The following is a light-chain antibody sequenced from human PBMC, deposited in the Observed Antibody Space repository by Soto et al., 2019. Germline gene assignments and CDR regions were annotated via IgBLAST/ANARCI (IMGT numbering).Light chain of an antibody. CDR3: QQYDFSLRT. CDR2: DAS. V-gene: IGKV3D-15*02. Sequence: PGERATLSCRASQSIRSDLAWYQQRPGQAPRLLIYDASTRAAGIPARFIGSGSGTEFTLTISSLQSEDFAVYYCQQYDFSLRTFGQGTKVDIK. CDR1: QSIRSD. J-gene: IGKJ1*01.